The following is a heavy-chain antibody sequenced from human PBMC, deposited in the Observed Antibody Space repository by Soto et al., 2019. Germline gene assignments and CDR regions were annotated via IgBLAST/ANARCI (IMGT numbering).Heavy chain of an antibody. V-gene: IGHV4-61*01. Sequence: SETLSLTCTVSGGSVSSGSYYWSWIRQPPGKGLEWIGYIYYSGSTNYNPSLKSRVTISVDTSKNQFSLKLSSVTAADTAVYYCASQSLELDYWGQGTLVTVSS. CDR3: ASQSLELDY. CDR2: IYYSGST. J-gene: IGHJ4*02. D-gene: IGHD1-26*01. CDR1: GGSVSSGSYY.